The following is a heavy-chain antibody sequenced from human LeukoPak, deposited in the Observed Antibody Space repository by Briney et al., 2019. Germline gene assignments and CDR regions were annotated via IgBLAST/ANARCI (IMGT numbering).Heavy chain of an antibody. D-gene: IGHD6-19*01. CDR3: AREGNSGWYPY. Sequence: GSLRLSCAASGFTVSAYAMAWVRQAPGKGLEWVAIIPYDGNEKHYADSVKGRFTISRDNPKNTLYLQMDTLRPDDTAVYYCAREGNSGWYPYWGQGTLVTVSS. CDR2: IPYDGNEK. V-gene: IGHV3-30-3*01. CDR1: GFTVSAYA. J-gene: IGHJ4*02.